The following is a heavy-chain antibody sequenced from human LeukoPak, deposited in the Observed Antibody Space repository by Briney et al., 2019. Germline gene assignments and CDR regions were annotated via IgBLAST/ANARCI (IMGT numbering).Heavy chain of an antibody. CDR1: GFTFVSYG. Sequence: GGSLRLSCAASGFTFVSYGIHWVRQAPGKGLEWLTFIRYDGSDKDYVDSVKGRCTISRDNSKNTFYLQMNSLRREDTAVYYCAKDAHFLYGGKRDYYVDLWGQGTLVTVSS. CDR3: AKDAHFLYGGKRDYYVDL. D-gene: IGHD4-23*01. J-gene: IGHJ4*02. CDR2: IRYDGSDK. V-gene: IGHV3-30*02.